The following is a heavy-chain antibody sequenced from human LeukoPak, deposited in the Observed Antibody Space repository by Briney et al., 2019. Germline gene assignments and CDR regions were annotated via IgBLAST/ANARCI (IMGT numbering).Heavy chain of an antibody. D-gene: IGHD5-12*01. CDR3: ARGLRGLRVLTH. V-gene: IGHV4-34*01. CDR1: GGSFSGYY. J-gene: IGHJ4*02. CDR2: INHSGST. Sequence: PSETLSLTRAVYGGSFSGYYWSWIRQPPGKGLEWIGEINHSGSTNYNPSLKSRVTISVDTSKNQFSLKLSSVTAADTAVYYCARGLRGLRVLTHWGQGTLVTVSS.